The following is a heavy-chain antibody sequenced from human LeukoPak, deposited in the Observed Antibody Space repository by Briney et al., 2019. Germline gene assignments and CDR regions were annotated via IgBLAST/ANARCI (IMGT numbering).Heavy chain of an antibody. CDR2: IYYSGST. D-gene: IGHD6-19*01. V-gene: IGHV4-59*12. Sequence: SETLSLTCTVSGGSISSYYWSWIRQPPGKGLEWIGYIYYSGSTNYNPSLKSRVTMSVDTSKNQFSLKLSSVTAADTAVYYCARDSSGHDAFDIWGQGTMVTVSS. J-gene: IGHJ3*02. CDR3: ARDSSGHDAFDI. CDR1: GGSISSYY.